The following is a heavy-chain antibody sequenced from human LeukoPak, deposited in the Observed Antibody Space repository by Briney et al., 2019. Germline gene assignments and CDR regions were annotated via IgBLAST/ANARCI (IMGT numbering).Heavy chain of an antibody. CDR3: ARGLLDGYTHPAAFDI. CDR1: GGSISSYY. J-gene: IGHJ3*02. CDR2: IYYSGST. D-gene: IGHD5-24*01. Sequence: SETLSLTCTVSGGSISSYYWSWSRQPPGRGLEWIGYIYYSGSTNYNPSLKSRVTISVDTSKNQFSLKLNSVTAADTAVYYCARGLLDGYTHPAAFDIWGQGTMVTVSS. V-gene: IGHV4-59*01.